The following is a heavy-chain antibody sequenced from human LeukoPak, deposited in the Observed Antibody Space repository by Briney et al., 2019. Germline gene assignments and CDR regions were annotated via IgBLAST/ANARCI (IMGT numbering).Heavy chain of an antibody. CDR1: GFTFSSYW. V-gene: IGHV3-7*05. Sequence: GGSLRLSCIASGFTFSSYWMSWVRQAPGGGLEWVANIKEDGSEKYYVDSVKGRFTISRDNAKIPLYLQMNSLRAEDTAVYYCASQFWWAAVAGTTLDYWGQGTLVTVSS. CDR2: IKEDGSEK. J-gene: IGHJ4*02. CDR3: ASQFWWAAVAGTTLDY. D-gene: IGHD6-19*01.